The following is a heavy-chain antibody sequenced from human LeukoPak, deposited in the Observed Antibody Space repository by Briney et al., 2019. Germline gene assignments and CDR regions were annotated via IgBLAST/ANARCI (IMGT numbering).Heavy chain of an antibody. J-gene: IGHJ4*02. Sequence: ASVKVSCKPSGYTFTSYGVSWVRQAPGQGLEWMGWISAYNGNTNYAQKLQGRVTMTTDTSTTTAYMELRSLRSDDTAMYYCARNKRAAASYNFDYWGQGTLVTVSS. CDR2: ISAYNGNT. CDR1: GYTFTSYG. CDR3: ARNKRAAASYNFDY. V-gene: IGHV1-18*01. D-gene: IGHD6-13*01.